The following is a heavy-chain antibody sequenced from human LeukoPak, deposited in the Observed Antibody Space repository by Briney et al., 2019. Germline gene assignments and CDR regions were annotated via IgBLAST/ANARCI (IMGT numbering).Heavy chain of an antibody. CDR3: ATAPILRGEAGEQYKYGMDV. CDR2: VYHNGTP. J-gene: IGHJ6*02. Sequence: PSGTLSLTCAVSVXSISSGNGWSWVRQSPGKGLEWIGEVYHNGTPNYNPSLKSRVTISADTFKNHFSLKLTSVTAADTAVYYCATAPILRGEAGEQYKYGMDVWGQGTTVIVSS. V-gene: IGHV4-4*02. CDR1: VXSISSGNG. D-gene: IGHD1-1*01.